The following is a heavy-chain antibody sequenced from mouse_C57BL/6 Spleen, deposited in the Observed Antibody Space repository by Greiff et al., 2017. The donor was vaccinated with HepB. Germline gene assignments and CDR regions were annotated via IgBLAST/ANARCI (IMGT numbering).Heavy chain of an antibody. CDR1: GYTFTSYW. CDR2: IYPGSGST. D-gene: IGHD1-1*01. CDR3: ARDYYGSSPWPFDV. V-gene: IGHV1-55*01. Sequence: VKLQQPGAGLVKPGASVKMSCKASGYTFTSYWITWVKQRPGQGLEWIGDIYPGSGSTNYNEKFKSKATLTVDTSSSTAYMQLSSLTSEDSAVYYCARDYYGSSPWPFDVWGTGTTVTVSS. J-gene: IGHJ1*03.